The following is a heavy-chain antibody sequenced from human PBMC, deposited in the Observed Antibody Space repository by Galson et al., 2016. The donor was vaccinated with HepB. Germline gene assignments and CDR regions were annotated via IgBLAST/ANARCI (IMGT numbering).Heavy chain of an antibody. J-gene: IGHJ5*02. D-gene: IGHD2-2*01. CDR1: GFTFSSYW. CDR2: IKQDGSEK. Sequence: SLRLSCAVSGFTFSSYWMSWVRQAPVKGLEWVANIKQDGSEKYYVDSVKGRFTISRDNAKNSLFLQMHSLRAEDTAVYYCARDGSIRPEWFDPWGQGTLVTVSS. V-gene: IGHV3-7*01. CDR3: ARDGSIRPEWFDP.